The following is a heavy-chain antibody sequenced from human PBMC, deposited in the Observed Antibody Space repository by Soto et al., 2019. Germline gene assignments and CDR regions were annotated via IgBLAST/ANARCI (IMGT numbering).Heavy chain of an antibody. J-gene: IGHJ5*02. D-gene: IGHD2-8*01. Sequence: LSLTCAVSGGSISSGGYSWSWIRQPPGKGLKWIGYIYHSGSTYYSPSLKSRVTISIDRSKNQFSLNLSSVTAADTAVYYCAREGPGFCTNGVCWFDPWGQGTLVTVSS. V-gene: IGHV4-30-2*01. CDR2: IYHSGST. CDR3: AREGPGFCTNGVCWFDP. CDR1: GGSISSGGYS.